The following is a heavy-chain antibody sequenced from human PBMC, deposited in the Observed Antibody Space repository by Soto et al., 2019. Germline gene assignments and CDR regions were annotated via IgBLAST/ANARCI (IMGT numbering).Heavy chain of an antibody. J-gene: IGHJ5*02. CDR3: ARDSQYQLLYFNLFDP. CDR1: GYTFTGYY. CDR2: INPNSGGT. D-gene: IGHD2-2*02. V-gene: IGHV1-2*02. Sequence: ASVKVSCKASGYTFTGYYMHWVRQAPGQGLEWMGWINPNSGGTNYAQKFQGRVTMTRDTSISTAYMELSRLRSDDTAVYYCARDSQYQLLYFNLFDPLGQGTLVTVSS.